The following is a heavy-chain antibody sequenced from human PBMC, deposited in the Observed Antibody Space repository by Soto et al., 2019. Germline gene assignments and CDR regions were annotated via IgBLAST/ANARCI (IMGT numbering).Heavy chain of an antibody. CDR2: IKSKINSGTT. V-gene: IGHV3-15*01. CDR3: TTDDPINRY. CDR1: GFIFSNAW. J-gene: IGHJ4*02. Sequence: GSLRLSCAASGFIFSNAWRSWVRQAPGKGLEWVGRIKSKINSGTTGYAAPVSGRFSISRDDSKNTLYVQMNSLKTEDTAVYYCTTDDPINRYGGPGTLVTVSS.